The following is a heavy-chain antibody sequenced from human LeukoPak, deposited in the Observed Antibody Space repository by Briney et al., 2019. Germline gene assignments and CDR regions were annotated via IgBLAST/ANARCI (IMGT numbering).Heavy chain of an antibody. J-gene: IGHJ5*02. CDR2: IYHSGST. D-gene: IGHD7-27*01. CDR3: ARAGANWDPKNWFDP. V-gene: IGHV4-4*02. Sequence: PSGTLSLTCAVSGGSISSSNWWSWVRQPPGKGLEWIGEIYHSGSTNYNPSLKSRVTISVDRSKNQFSLKLSSVTAADTAVYYCARAGANWDPKNWFDPWGQGTLVTVSS. CDR1: GGSISSSNW.